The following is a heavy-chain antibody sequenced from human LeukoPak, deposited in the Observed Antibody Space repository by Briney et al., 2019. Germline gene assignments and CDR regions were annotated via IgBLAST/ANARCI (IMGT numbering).Heavy chain of an antibody. CDR3: AREPSAVTGFYGMDV. D-gene: IGHD2-21*02. V-gene: IGHV4-30-2*01. CDR2: IYHSGST. J-gene: IGHJ6*02. Sequence: SETLSLTCAVSGGSISSGGYSWSWIRQPPGNGLEWIGYIYHSGSTYYNPSLKSRVTISVDRSKNQFSLKLSSVTAADTAVYYCAREPSAVTGFYGMDVWGQGTTVTVSS. CDR1: GGSISSGGYS.